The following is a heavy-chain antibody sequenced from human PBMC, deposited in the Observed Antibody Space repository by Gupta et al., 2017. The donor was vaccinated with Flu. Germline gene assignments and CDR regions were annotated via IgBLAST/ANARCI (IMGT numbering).Heavy chain of an antibody. J-gene: IGHJ4*02. D-gene: IGHD6-19*01. CDR2: INAANGDT. V-gene: IGHV1-3*01. CDR1: GYIFTKYS. Sequence: QVQLVQSGAEVKKPGASVILSCKASGYIFTKYSIYWVRQASGQRLEWMGRINAANGDTKYSQKFQGRVTFFRETSATTAYMELGSLRSEDTAVYYGARAGYSSGWTEVFDYWGRGTLVTVSS. CDR3: ARAGYSSGWTEVFDY.